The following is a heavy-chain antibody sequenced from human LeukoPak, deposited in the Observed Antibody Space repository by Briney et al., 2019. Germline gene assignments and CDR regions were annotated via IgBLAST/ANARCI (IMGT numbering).Heavy chain of an antibody. D-gene: IGHD3-22*01. CDR1: GYTFTGYY. J-gene: IGHJ5*02. CDR2: MNPNSGNT. V-gene: IGHV1-8*03. Sequence: GASVKVSCKASGYTFTGYYLHWVRQAPGQGLEWMGWMNPNSGNTGYAQKFQGRVTITRNTSISTAYMELSSLRSEDTAVYYCARTLSAPSGYYGRRWFDPWGQGTLVTVSS. CDR3: ARTLSAPSGYYGRRWFDP.